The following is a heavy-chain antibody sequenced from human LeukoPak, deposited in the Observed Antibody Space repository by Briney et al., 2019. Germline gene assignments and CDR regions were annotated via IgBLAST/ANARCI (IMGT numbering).Heavy chain of an antibody. V-gene: IGHV3-30*02. CDR3: AKDEVTGLDY. CDR2: IRYDGSNK. CDR1: GFTFSSYG. J-gene: IGHJ4*02. D-gene: IGHD3-9*01. Sequence: GGSLRLSCAASGFTFSSYGMHWVRQAPGKGLEWVAFIRYDGSNKYYADSVKGRFTISRDTSKNALYLQMNSLRAEDTAVYYCAKDEVTGLDYWGQGTLVTVSS.